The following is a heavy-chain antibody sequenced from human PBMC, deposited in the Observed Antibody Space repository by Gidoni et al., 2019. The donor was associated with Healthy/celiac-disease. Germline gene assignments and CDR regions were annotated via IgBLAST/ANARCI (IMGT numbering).Heavy chain of an antibody. J-gene: IGHJ4*02. CDR2: ISSSSSYI. D-gene: IGHD6-19*01. CDR1: GFTFSSYS. Sequence: EVQLVESGGGLVKPGGSLRLSCAASGFTFSSYSMNWVRQAPGKGLEWVSSISSSSSYIYYADSVKGRFTISRDNAKNSLYLQMNSLRAEDTAVYYCARDREWLEGERAFDYWGQGTLVTVSS. CDR3: ARDREWLEGERAFDY. V-gene: IGHV3-21*01.